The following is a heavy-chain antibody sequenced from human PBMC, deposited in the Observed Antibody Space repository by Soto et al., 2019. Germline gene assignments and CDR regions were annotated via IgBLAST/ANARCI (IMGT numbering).Heavy chain of an antibody. J-gene: IGHJ4*02. CDR3: AKGGRQWLVTSDFNY. CDR1: GFTFSDYP. CDR2: VSHDGRNT. V-gene: IGHV3-30*18. Sequence: VQLVESGGGVVQPGRSLRLSCAASGFTFSDYPMHWVRQAPGKGLEWVAVVSHDGRNTHYADSVKGRFTISRARSKNTVSLEMTSLRAEDTAVYYCAKGGRQWLVTSDFNYWGQGALVTVSS. D-gene: IGHD6-19*01.